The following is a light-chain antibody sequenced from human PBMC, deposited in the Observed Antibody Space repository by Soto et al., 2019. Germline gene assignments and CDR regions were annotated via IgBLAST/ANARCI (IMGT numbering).Light chain of an antibody. J-gene: IGLJ1*01. Sequence: QSVLTQPASVSGSPGQSITISCTGTSSDVGHYNYVSWYQQHPGKAPRLMIYTVSYRPSGVSDRFSGSKSGNTASLTISGLQSEDEANYYCKSYTTSGTFVFGTGTKLTVL. CDR1: SSDVGHYNY. V-gene: IGLV2-14*03. CDR3: KSYTTSGTFV. CDR2: TVS.